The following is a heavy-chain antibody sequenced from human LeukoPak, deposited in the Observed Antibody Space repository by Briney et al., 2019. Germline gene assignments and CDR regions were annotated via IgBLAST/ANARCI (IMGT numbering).Heavy chain of an antibody. D-gene: IGHD3-22*01. CDR3: ARGLDYYDSQVVVDP. CDR1: GFTFSSYG. Sequence: PGGSLRLSCAASGFTFSSYGMHWVRQAPGKGLEWVAVIWYDGSNKYYADSVKGRFTISRDNSKNTLYLQMNSLRAEDTAVYYCARGLDYYDSQVVVDPWGQGTLVTVPS. J-gene: IGHJ5*02. V-gene: IGHV3-33*01. CDR2: IWYDGSNK.